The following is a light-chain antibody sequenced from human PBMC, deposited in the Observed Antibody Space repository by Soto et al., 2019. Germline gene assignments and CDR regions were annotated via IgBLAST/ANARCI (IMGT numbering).Light chain of an antibody. CDR1: QSVSIN. V-gene: IGKV3-15*01. CDR3: QQHNNWPLA. J-gene: IGKJ5*01. Sequence: EIVMTQSPATLSVSPGERATLSCRASQSVSINLAWYQQKPGQAPSLLIYDASTRATGIPARFSGSGSGTEFTLTISNLQSDDSAVYYCQQHNNWPLAFGQGTRLEMK. CDR2: DAS.